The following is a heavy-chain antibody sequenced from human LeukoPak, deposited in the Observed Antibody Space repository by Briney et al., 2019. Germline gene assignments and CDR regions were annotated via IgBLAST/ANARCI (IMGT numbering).Heavy chain of an antibody. CDR2: INHSGST. CDR1: GGSFSGYY. D-gene: IGHD5-18*01. Sequence: SETLPLTCAVYGGSFSGYYWSWIRQPPGKGLEWTGEINHSGSTNYNPSLKSRVTISVDTSKNQFSLKLSSVTAADTAVYYCARDGYSYGSRRSRNYYYGMDVWGQGTTVTVSS. J-gene: IGHJ6*02. CDR3: ARDGYSYGSRRSRNYYYGMDV. V-gene: IGHV4-34*01.